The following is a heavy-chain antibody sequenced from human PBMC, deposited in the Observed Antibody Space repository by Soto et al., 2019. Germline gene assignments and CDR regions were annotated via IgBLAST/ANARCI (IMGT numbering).Heavy chain of an antibody. Sequence: GGSLRLSCAASGFTFSSYSMNWVRQAPGKGLEWVSYISSSSSTIYYADSVKGRFTISRDNAKNSLYLQMNSLRDEDTAVYYCAKEGGNHYYYYAMDVWGQGTTVTVSS. J-gene: IGHJ6*02. V-gene: IGHV3-48*02. CDR3: AKEGGNHYYYYAMDV. CDR1: GFTFSSYS. CDR2: ISSSSSTI. D-gene: IGHD1-26*01.